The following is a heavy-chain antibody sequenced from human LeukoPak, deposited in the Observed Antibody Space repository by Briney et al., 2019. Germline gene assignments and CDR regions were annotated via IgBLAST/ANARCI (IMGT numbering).Heavy chain of an antibody. J-gene: IGHJ2*01. Sequence: PGGSLRLSCTASGFKFDDYGMTWVRQAPGKGLEWVSDINWNGDSRGYAHSVRGRFTIYRDNSKNSLYLQMNSLRVEDTALYYCARGEGNWKYSWYFDLWGRGTLVTVSS. V-gene: IGHV3-20*04. CDR1: GFKFDDYG. D-gene: IGHD1-1*01. CDR2: INWNGDSR. CDR3: ARGEGNWKYSWYFDL.